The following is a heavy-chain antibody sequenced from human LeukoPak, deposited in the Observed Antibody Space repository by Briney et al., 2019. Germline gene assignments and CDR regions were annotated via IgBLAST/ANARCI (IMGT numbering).Heavy chain of an antibody. Sequence: ASVKVSCKASGYTFTDFHIHWVRQSPGQGLEWMGRINPNSGGTNYAQKFQGRVTMTRDTSISTAYMELSRLTSDDSALYYCARGTQWLVGNYWGQGTLVTVSS. CDR3: ARGTQWLVGNY. D-gene: IGHD6-19*01. J-gene: IGHJ4*02. CDR1: GYTFTDFH. CDR2: INPNSGGT. V-gene: IGHV1-2*06.